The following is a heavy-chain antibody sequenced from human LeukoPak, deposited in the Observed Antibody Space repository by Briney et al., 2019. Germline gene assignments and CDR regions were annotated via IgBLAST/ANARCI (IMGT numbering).Heavy chain of an antibody. Sequence: PGGSLRLSCAASGFTFSSYAMHWVRRAPGKGLEWVAVISYDGSNKYYADSVKGRFTTSRDNSKNTLYLQMNSLRAEDTAVYYCAKNGDSVWGSLYYFDSWGQGTLVTVSS. CDR1: GFTFSSYA. J-gene: IGHJ4*02. V-gene: IGHV3-30-3*02. D-gene: IGHD3-16*01. CDR3: AKNGDSVWGSLYYFDS. CDR2: ISYDGSNK.